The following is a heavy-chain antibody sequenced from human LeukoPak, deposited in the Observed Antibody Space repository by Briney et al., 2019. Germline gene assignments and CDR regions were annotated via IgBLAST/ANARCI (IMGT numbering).Heavy chain of an antibody. CDR3: ASGAAVAGIPSLYFDY. CDR2: IYYSGST. CDR1: GGSISSYY. J-gene: IGHJ4*02. D-gene: IGHD6-19*01. Sequence: PSETLSLTCTVSGGSISSYYWSWIRQPPGKGLEWIGYIYYSGSTNYNPSLKSRVTISVDTSKNQFSLKLSSVTAADTAVYYCASGAAVAGIPSLYFDYWGQGTLVTVSS. V-gene: IGHV4-59*08.